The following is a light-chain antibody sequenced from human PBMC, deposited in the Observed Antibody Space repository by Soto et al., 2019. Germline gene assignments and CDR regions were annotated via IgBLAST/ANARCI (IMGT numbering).Light chain of an antibody. J-gene: IGKJ2*01. Sequence: EIVLTQSPGTLSLSPGERATLSCRASQSVSSSYLAWYQQKHGQAPRLLIYGASSRATGIPDRLSGSGSGTDFTLTISRLEPEDFAVYYCQQYGSSPPYTFGQGTKLEIK. CDR3: QQYGSSPPYT. CDR2: GAS. CDR1: QSVSSSY. V-gene: IGKV3-20*01.